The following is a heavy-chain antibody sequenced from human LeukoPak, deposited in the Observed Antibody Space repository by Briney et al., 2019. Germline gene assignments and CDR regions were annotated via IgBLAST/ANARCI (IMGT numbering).Heavy chain of an antibody. D-gene: IGHD3-16*01. CDR1: GGTFSSYA. J-gene: IGHJ6*03. CDR3: ARGSYGYYYYHYMDV. Sequence: GASVKVSCKASGGTFSSYAISWVRQAPGQGLEWMGGIIPIFGTANYAQKFQGRVTITTDESTSTAYMELSSLRSDDTAVYYCARGSYGYYYYHYMDVWGKGTTVTVSS. V-gene: IGHV1-69*05. CDR2: IIPIFGTA.